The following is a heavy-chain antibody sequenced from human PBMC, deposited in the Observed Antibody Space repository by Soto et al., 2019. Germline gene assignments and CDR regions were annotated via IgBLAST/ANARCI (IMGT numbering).Heavy chain of an antibody. Sequence: EVQLVESGGGLVQPGGSLRLSCVVSGFTFRSHWMSWVRQAPGKGLVWVADINQEGSEEYYVDSVKGRFTVSRDNAKNSLYLQMNIPRAEDTAVYYCARGHFGRDYWGQGTLVIVSP. CDR3: ARGHFGRDY. CDR2: INQEGSEE. V-gene: IGHV3-7*05. CDR1: GFTFRSHW. J-gene: IGHJ4*02. D-gene: IGHD2-15*01.